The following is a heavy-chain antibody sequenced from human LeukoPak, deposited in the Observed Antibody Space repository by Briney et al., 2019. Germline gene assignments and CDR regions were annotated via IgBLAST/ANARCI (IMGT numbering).Heavy chain of an antibody. D-gene: IGHD6-13*01. CDR1: GGSISSSSYY. CDR2: IYYSGST. J-gene: IGHJ5*02. CDR3: ARGQYSSSWYGVFWFDP. V-gene: IGHV4-39*01. Sequence: SETLSLTCTVSGGSISSSSYYWGWIRQPPGKGLEWIGSIYYSGSTYYNPSLKSRVTISVDTSKNQFSLKLSSVTAADTAVYYCARGQYSSSWYGVFWFDPWGQGTLVTVSS.